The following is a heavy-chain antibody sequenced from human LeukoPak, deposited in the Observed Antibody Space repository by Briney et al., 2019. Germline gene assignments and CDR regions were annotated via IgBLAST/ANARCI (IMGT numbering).Heavy chain of an antibody. Sequence: GGSLRLSCAASGFTFIAYYMSWLRQAPGKGLEWVLYISSSGSTIYYADSVKGRFTISRDNAKNSLYLQMNSPRAEDTAVYYCAGGRQWLAFDYWGQGTLVTVSS. CDR1: GFTFIAYY. D-gene: IGHD6-19*01. V-gene: IGHV3-11*04. CDR3: AGGRQWLAFDY. J-gene: IGHJ4*02. CDR2: ISSSGSTI.